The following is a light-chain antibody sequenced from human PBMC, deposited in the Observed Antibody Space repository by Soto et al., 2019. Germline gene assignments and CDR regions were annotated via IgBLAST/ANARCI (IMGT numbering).Light chain of an antibody. CDR2: FGS. J-gene: IGKJ4*01. CDR1: QSLLHSNGYNY. CDR3: KQGLQTPPT. V-gene: IGKV2-28*01. Sequence: DIVMTQSSVSLPVTPGEPASISCRSSQSLLHSNGYNYLDWYLQKPGQSPQLLIYFGSKRASGVPDRLSGSGSGTDFTLKISRVEAEDVGVYYCKQGLQTPPTFGGGTRVEIK.